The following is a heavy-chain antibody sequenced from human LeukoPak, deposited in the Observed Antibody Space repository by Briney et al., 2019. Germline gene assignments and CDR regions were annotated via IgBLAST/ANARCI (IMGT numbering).Heavy chain of an antibody. J-gene: IGHJ4*02. V-gene: IGHV4-4*07. CDR3: ARGPYCGGDCYFDS. CDR2: IYSTGTT. Sequence: SETLSLTCTVSGGSISSYYWSWIRQPAGKRLEWIGRIYSTGTTNYNPSLKSRVTMSVDTSKSLFSLKLTSVTAADTAVYYCARGPYCGGDCYFDSWGQGTLVTVSS. CDR1: GGSISSYY. D-gene: IGHD2-21*02.